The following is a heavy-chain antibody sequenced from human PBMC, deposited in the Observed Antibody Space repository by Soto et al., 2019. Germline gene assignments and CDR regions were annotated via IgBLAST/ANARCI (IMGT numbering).Heavy chain of an antibody. Sequence: SETLSLTCTVSGGSISSGGYYWSWIRQHPGKGLEWIGYIYYSGSTNYNPSLKSRVTISVDTSKNQFSLKLSSVTAADTAVYYCARHGGLVAHLEFDYWGQGTLVTVSS. J-gene: IGHJ4*02. V-gene: IGHV4-61*08. CDR3: ARHGGLVAHLEFDY. D-gene: IGHD2-2*01. CDR2: IYYSGST. CDR1: GGSISSGGYY.